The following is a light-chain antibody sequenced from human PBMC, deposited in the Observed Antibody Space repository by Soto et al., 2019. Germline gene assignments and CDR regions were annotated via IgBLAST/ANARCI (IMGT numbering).Light chain of an antibody. CDR1: QDISNY. CDR2: DAS. CDR3: QHYDNLRPICT. Sequence: DIQMTQSPSSLSASVGDRVTITCQARQDISNYLNWDQQKPGKAPKLLIYDASNLETGVPSRFSGSGYGTDLTFTISSLQPEDIATYYCQHYDNLRPICTFGPGTKVDIK. J-gene: IGKJ3*01. V-gene: IGKV1-33*01.